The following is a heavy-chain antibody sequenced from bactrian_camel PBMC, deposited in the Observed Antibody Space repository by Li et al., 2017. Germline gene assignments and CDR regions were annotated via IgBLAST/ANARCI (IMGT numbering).Heavy chain of an antibody. Sequence: HVQLVESGGGLVQPGDSLRLSCKFSGFTSSRAYMSWVRQAPGKGLEWVSSIIPDGTLTYYNDQVQGRFTISRDNSKAIVWPQMNSLKPEDTALYYCTATKLGYEYAYWGQGTQVTVS. CDR2: IIPDGTLT. CDR1: GFTSSRAY. CDR3: TATKLGYEYAY. D-gene: IGHD1*01. V-gene: IGHV3S5*01. J-gene: IGHJ4*01.